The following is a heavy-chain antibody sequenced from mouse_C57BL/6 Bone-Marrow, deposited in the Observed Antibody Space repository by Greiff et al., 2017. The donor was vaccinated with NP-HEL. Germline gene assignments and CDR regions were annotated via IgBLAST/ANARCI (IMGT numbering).Heavy chain of an antibody. V-gene: IGHV2-2*01. CDR3: ARNGWLRQRRYYAMDY. CDR2: VLGGGST. D-gene: IGHD2-2*01. CDR1: GFSLNSSC. J-gene: IGHJ4*01. Sequence: VQLLESGTGLVQPPQSLFLTCTVSGFSLNSSCVPRVRPSPGKGLEWLGVVLGGGSTDYNAAFISRLSISKDNSKSQVFFKMNSLQADDTAIYYCARNGWLRQRRYYAMDYWGQGTSVTVSS.